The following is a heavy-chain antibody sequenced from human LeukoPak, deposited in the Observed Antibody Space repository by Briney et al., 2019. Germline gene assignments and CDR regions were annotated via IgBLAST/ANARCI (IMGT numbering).Heavy chain of an antibody. Sequence: SETLSLTCTVSGYSISSGYYWGWIRQPPGKGLEWIGSMYYSGSTYHNPSLKSRVTISIDTSKNQFSLKLSSVTAADTAVYYCARDFRGGYDFWSGYYTPYYFDYWGQGTLVTVSS. CDR2: MYYSGST. CDR3: ARDFRGGYDFWSGYYTPYYFDY. J-gene: IGHJ4*02. CDR1: GYSISSGYY. D-gene: IGHD3-3*01. V-gene: IGHV4-38-2*02.